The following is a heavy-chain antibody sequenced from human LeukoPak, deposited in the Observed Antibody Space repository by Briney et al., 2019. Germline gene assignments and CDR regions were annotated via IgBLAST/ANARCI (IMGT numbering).Heavy chain of an antibody. J-gene: IGHJ6*02. CDR2: IDPSGGST. CDR3: ARDIRVYYYYYAMDV. Sequence: ASVKVSCKASGYTFTSYYMHWVRQAPGQGLEWMGIIDPSGGSTTYAQKFQGRVTMTRDTSTSTVYMELSSLRSEDTAVYYCARDIRVYYYYYAMDVWGQGTTVTVSS. CDR1: GYTFTSYY. V-gene: IGHV1-46*01. D-gene: IGHD3-3*02.